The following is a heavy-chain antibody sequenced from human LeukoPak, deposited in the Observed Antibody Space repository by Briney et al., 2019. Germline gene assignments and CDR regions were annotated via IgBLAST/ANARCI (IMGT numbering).Heavy chain of an antibody. CDR2: ISWDGGST. D-gene: IGHD6-13*01. Sequence: GGSLRLSCAASGFTFDDYTMHWVRQAPGKGLEWVSLISWDGGSTYYADSVKGRFTISRDNSKNSLYLQMNSLRTEDTALYYCAKDIGGLGIAAAATGFDYWGQGTLVTVSS. CDR3: AKDIGGLGIAAAATGFDY. CDR1: GFTFDDYT. V-gene: IGHV3-43*01. J-gene: IGHJ4*02.